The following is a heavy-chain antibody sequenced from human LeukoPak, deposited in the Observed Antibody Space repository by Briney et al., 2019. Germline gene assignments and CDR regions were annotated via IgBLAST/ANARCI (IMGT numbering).Heavy chain of an antibody. CDR3: ATYSPPIAAAGTNPAEYFQH. V-gene: IGHV1-69*04. D-gene: IGHD6-13*01. CDR1: GGTFSSYA. J-gene: IGHJ1*01. Sequence: GASVKVSCKASGGTFSSYAISWVRQAPGQGLEWMGRIIPILGIANYAQKFQGRVTITADKSTSTAYMELSSLRSEDTAVYYCATYSPPIAAAGTNPAEYFQHWGQGALVNVSS. CDR2: IIPILGIA.